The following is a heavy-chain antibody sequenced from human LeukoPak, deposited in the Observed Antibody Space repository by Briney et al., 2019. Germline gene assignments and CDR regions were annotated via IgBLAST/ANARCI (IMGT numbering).Heavy chain of an antibody. J-gene: IGHJ4*02. V-gene: IGHV4-34*01. Sequence: SETLSLTCAVYGGSFIGYYWSWIRQPPGKGLEWIGEINHSGSTNYNPSLKSRVTISVDTSKNQFSLKLSSVTAADTAVYYCARGSLWFGEDYWGQGTLVTVSS. CDR1: GGSFIGYY. CDR3: ARGSLWFGEDY. D-gene: IGHD3-10*01. CDR2: INHSGST.